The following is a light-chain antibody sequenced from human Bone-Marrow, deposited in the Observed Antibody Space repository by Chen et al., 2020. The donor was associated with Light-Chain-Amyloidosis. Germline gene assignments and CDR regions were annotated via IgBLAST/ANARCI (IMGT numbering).Light chain of an antibody. J-gene: IGLJ3*02. Sequence: QSALTQPASVSGSPGQSITISSTGTSSDVGGYDYVSWYQQHPGKAPKLMIYEVTNRPLGVSNRFSGSKSGNTASLTISGLQAEDEADYYCLSYTSNSTRVFGGGTKLTVL. V-gene: IGLV2-14*01. CDR1: SSDVGGYDY. CDR2: EVT. CDR3: LSYTSNSTRV.